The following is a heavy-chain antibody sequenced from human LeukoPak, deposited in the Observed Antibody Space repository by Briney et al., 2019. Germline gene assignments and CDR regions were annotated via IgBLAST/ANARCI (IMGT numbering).Heavy chain of an antibody. Sequence: GGSLRLSCAASGFTFSSHWMHWVRQAPGKGLVWVSRINTDGSTTSYADSVKGRFTISGDNAKNTVYLQMNSLRADDTAVYYCARVLIAATGGDYWGQGTLVTVFS. CDR1: GFTFSSHW. J-gene: IGHJ4*02. CDR2: INTDGSTT. V-gene: IGHV3-74*01. CDR3: ARVLIAATGGDY. D-gene: IGHD6-13*01.